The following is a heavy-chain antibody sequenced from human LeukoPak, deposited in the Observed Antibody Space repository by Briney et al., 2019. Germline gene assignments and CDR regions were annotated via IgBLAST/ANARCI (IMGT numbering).Heavy chain of an antibody. V-gene: IGHV4-38-2*01. Sequence: SETLSLTCAVSGYSISSGYYWGWIRQPPGKGLEWIGSIYHSGSTYYNPSLKSRVTISVDTSKNQFSLKLSSVTAADTAVYYCASSLVVVKAFDIWGQGTMVTVSS. CDR3: ASSLVVVKAFDI. CDR1: GYSISSGYY. CDR2: IYHSGST. D-gene: IGHD3-22*01. J-gene: IGHJ3*02.